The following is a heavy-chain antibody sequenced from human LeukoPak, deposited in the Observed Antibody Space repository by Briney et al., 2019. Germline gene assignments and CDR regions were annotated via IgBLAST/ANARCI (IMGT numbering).Heavy chain of an antibody. CDR1: GFTFSSYS. D-gene: IGHD3-16*01. CDR3: AKDRDDYVWGSYLGAFDI. V-gene: IGHV3-7*03. Sequence: GSLRLSCAASGFTFSSYSMNWVRQAPGKGLEWVANIKQDGSEKYYVDSVKGRFTISRDNAKNTLYLQMNSLRAEDTAVFYCAKDRDDYVWGSYLGAFDIWGQGTMVTVSS. J-gene: IGHJ3*02. CDR2: IKQDGSEK.